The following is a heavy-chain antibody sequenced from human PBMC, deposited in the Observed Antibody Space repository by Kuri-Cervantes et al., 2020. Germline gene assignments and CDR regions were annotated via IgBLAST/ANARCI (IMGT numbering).Heavy chain of an antibody. J-gene: IGHJ4*02. Sequence: GESLKISCAASGFTFSSYWMSWVRQAPGKGLEWVANIKQDGSEKYYVDSVKGRFTISRDNSKNTLYLQMNSLRAEDTAVYYCARVAVTTDFDYWGQGTLVTVSS. V-gene: IGHV3-7*01. CDR2: IKQDGSEK. CDR3: ARVAVTTDFDY. CDR1: GFTFSSYW. D-gene: IGHD4-17*01.